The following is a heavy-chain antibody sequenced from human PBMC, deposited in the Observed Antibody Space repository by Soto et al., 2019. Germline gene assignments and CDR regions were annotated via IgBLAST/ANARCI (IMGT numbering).Heavy chain of an antibody. V-gene: IGHV3-21*06. Sequence: EVQLVESGGGLVKPGGSLRLSCAASGFTLRTYTMNWVRQAPGKGLEWVSSISISSSDRYYADSVRGRFTISRDNAKNALYLQMNSLRADDTAVYFCVRGMNPLFGGQGTLGTVSS. CDR3: VRGMNPLF. CDR2: ISISSSDR. J-gene: IGHJ4*01. CDR1: GFTLRTYT.